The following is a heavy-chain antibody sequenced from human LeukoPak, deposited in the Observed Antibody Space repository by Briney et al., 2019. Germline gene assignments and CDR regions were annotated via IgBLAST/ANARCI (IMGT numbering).Heavy chain of an antibody. D-gene: IGHD6-13*01. Sequence: GGSLRLSCAASGFTFGSYSMNWVRQAPGKGLEWVSSISSSSSYIYYADSVKGRFTISRDNAKNSLYLQMNSLRAEDTAVYYCARDHQAAEYSSSWYDWFDPWGQGTLVTVSS. CDR3: ARDHQAAEYSSSWYDWFDP. CDR2: ISSSSSYI. J-gene: IGHJ5*02. CDR1: GFTFGSYS. V-gene: IGHV3-21*01.